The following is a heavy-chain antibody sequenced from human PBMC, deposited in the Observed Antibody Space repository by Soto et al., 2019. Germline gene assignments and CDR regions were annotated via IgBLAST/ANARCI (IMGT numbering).Heavy chain of an antibody. CDR1: GYTFTGYY. CDR3: ARGTVNNYYYGMDV. V-gene: IGHV1-2*04. J-gene: IGHJ6*02. D-gene: IGHD4-4*01. Sequence: QVQLVQSGAKVKKPGASVKVSCKASGYTFTGYYMHWVRQAPGQGLEWMGWINPNSGGTNYAQKLQGWVTMTRDTSISTAYMELSRLRSDDTAVYYCARGTVNNYYYGMDVWGQGTTVTVSS. CDR2: INPNSGGT.